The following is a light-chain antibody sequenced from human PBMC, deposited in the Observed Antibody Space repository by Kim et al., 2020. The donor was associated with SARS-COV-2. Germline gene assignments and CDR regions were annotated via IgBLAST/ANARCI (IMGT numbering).Light chain of an antibody. CDR1: QSVRSN. Sequence: VSPGERATLSCWASQSVRSNLAWYRQKPGQTLTLLIYDATTRATGIPARISGSGSETEFTLTISSLQSEDFVVYYCQQYENWPLTFGGGTKVEIK. J-gene: IGKJ4*01. V-gene: IGKV3-15*01. CDR2: DAT. CDR3: QQYENWPLT.